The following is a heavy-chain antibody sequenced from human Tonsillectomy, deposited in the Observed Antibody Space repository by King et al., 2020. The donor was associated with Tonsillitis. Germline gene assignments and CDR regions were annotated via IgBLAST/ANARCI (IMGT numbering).Heavy chain of an antibody. J-gene: IGHJ6*02. V-gene: IGHV3-23*04. Sequence: VQLVESGGGLVQPGGSLRLSCAASGFTFSYYGMSWVRQAPGKGLEWVSVISGTGGSTYYAYSVKGRFTISRDNSKNTLYLQMNSLSAEDTAVYYCAKDPTAHAAYYYYAMDVWGQGTTVTVSS. CDR3: AKDPTAHAAYYYYAMDV. CDR2: ISGTGGST. CDR1: GFTFSYYG.